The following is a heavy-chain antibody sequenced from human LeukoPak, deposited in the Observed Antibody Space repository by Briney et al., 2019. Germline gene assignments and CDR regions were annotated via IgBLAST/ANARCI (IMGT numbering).Heavy chain of an antibody. J-gene: IGHJ3*02. D-gene: IGHD1-1*01. Sequence: GGSLRLSCAASGFTFSDHFVDWVRQAPGKGLEWVSAVSGSGGDTYYAGSVKGRFTISRDNSKNTLYLQMNSLRAEDTAVYYCAKELIIQPTGTVAFDIWGQGTMVTVSS. CDR2: VSGSGGDT. V-gene: IGHV3-23*01. CDR1: GFTFSDHF. CDR3: AKELIIQPTGTVAFDI.